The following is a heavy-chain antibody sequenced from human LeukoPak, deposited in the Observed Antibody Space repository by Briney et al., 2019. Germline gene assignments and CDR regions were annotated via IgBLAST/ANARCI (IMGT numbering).Heavy chain of an antibody. D-gene: IGHD3-10*01. J-gene: IGHJ5*02. V-gene: IGHV4-59*08. Sequence: PSETLSLTCTVSGDSLSSSYWSWIRQSPGKGLEWIGYLHHNGGTNDNPSLKSRATISVDTSQNKFSLRMRSVTAADTAVYYCARALVRGVVGPQFDPWGQGILVTVSS. CDR2: LHHNGGT. CDR1: GDSLSSSY. CDR3: ARALVRGVVGPQFDP.